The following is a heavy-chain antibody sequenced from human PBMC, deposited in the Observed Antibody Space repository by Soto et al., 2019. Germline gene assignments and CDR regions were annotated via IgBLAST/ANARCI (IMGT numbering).Heavy chain of an antibody. Sequence: EVQLVESGGGLVQPGGSLKLSCAASAFTFSTYDMNWVRQAPGKGLEWVSYISSSGATIYYADSVQGRFTISRDNAKNSLFLEMHSLRDEDTAVYYCARALGFYDTYGYYGAFYYYGMDVWGQGTTVTVSS. J-gene: IGHJ6*02. D-gene: IGHD3-22*01. V-gene: IGHV3-48*02. CDR1: AFTFSTYD. CDR2: ISSSGATI. CDR3: ARALGFYDTYGYYGAFYYYGMDV.